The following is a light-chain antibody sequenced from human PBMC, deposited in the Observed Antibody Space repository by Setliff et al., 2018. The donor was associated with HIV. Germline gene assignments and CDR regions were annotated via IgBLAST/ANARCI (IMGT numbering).Light chain of an antibody. Sequence: QSALAQPASVSGSPEQSITISCTGTSSDIGGYNYVSWYQQYPGKAPKVVIYAVNTRPSGVSNRFSGSKSGNTASLTISGLQSEDEADYYCSSFTSSGKYVFATGT. CDR1: SSDIGGYNY. CDR2: AVN. J-gene: IGLJ1*01. V-gene: IGLV2-14*03. CDR3: SSFTSSGKYV.